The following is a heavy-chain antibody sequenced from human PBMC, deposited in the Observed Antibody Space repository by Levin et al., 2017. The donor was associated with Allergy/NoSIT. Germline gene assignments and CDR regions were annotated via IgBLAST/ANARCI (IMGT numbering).Heavy chain of an antibody. D-gene: IGHD4-17*01. CDR1: GDSVSSNNAG. J-gene: IGHJ4*02. V-gene: IGHV6-1*01. Sequence: SETLSLTCAISGDSVSSNNAGWNWIRQSPSRGLEWLGRTYYRSKWYNDCALSVKSRISFDPDTSRNQFSPHLNSVTPEDTGVYYCARDHGDSSFGFWGQGTLVTVSS. CDR2: TYYRSKWYN. CDR3: ARDHGDSSFGF.